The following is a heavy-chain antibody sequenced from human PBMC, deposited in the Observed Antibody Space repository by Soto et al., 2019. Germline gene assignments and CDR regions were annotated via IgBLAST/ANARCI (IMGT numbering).Heavy chain of an antibody. CDR1: GFTFSSYS. CDR2: ISSSSSTI. Sequence: PGGSLRLSCAASGFTFSSYSMNWVRQAPGKGLEWVSYISSSSSTIYCADSVKGRFTISRDNAKNSLYLQMNSLRDEDTAVYYCARGYDFWSRQPGMDVWGQGTTVTVSS. J-gene: IGHJ6*02. CDR3: ARGYDFWSRQPGMDV. D-gene: IGHD3-3*01. V-gene: IGHV3-48*02.